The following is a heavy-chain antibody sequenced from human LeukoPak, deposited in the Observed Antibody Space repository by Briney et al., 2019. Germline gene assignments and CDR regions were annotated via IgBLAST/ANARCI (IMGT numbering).Heavy chain of an antibody. J-gene: IGHJ4*02. Sequence: GGTLRLSCAASGFTFTTYGMNWVRQAPGKGLEWVSGIGGSGTRTYYADSVKGRFTISRDNSKNTLYLQMNSLRDEDTAVYYCAKDSHWILFDDWGQGTLVTVSS. CDR1: GFTFTTYG. CDR2: IGGSGTRT. D-gene: IGHD2-2*03. V-gene: IGHV3-23*01. CDR3: AKDSHWILFDD.